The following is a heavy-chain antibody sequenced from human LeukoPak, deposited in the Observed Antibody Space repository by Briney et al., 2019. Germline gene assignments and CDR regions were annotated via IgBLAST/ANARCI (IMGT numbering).Heavy chain of an antibody. CDR2: INHSGST. CDR3: ARSIRGNYDFWSGYYTSRAFDI. J-gene: IGHJ3*02. V-gene: IGHV4-34*01. Sequence: SSETLSLTCAVYGGSFSGYYWSWIRQPPGKGLEWIGEINHSGSTNYNPSLKSRVTISVDTSKSQFSLKLSSVTAADTAVYYCARSIRGNYDFWSGYYTSRAFDIWGQGTMVTVSS. CDR1: GGSFSGYY. D-gene: IGHD3-3*01.